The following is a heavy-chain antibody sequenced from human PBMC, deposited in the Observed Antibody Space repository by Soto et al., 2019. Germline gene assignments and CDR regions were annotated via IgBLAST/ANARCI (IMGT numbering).Heavy chain of an antibody. V-gene: IGHV4-30-4*01. CDR2: IYYSGST. D-gene: IGHD6-19*01. Sequence: QVQLQESGPGLVKPSQTLSLTCTVSGGSISSGDHYWSWIRQPPGKGLEWIGYIYYSGSTYYNPSLKSRVTIPVDTSKNQFSLKLSSVTAADTAVYYCARLTPGYSSGWYVDYWGQGTLVTVSS. CDR3: ARLTPGYSSGWYVDY. CDR1: GGSISSGDHY. J-gene: IGHJ4*02.